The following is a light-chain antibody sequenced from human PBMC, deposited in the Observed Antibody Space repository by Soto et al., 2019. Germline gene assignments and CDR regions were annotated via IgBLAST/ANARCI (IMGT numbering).Light chain of an antibody. CDR1: QGISSY. CDR3: QQLNSYPIT. V-gene: IGKV1-9*01. CDR2: AAS. J-gene: IGKJ4*01. Sequence: DIQLTQSPSFLSASVGDRVTITCRASQGISSYLAWYQQKPGKAPKLLIYAASTLQSGVPSRFSGSGSGTEFTLTISSLQPEDFATYYCQQLNSYPITFGGGTKVRSN.